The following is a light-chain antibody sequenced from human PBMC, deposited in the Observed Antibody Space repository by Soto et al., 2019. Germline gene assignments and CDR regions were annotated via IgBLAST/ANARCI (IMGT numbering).Light chain of an antibody. J-gene: IGLJ2*01. CDR2: EVS. Sequence: QSALTQPASVSGSPGQSITISCTGTSSDVGGYNYVSWYQQHPGKAPKLMIYEVSNRPSGVSNRFSGSKSGNTASLTISGLQAEDEAYYYCSSYTRNSTLVFGGGTKVTVL. CDR1: SSDVGGYNY. V-gene: IGLV2-14*01. CDR3: SSYTRNSTLV.